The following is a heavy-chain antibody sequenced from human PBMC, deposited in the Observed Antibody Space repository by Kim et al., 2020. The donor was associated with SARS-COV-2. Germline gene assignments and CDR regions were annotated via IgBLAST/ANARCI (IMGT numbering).Heavy chain of an antibody. CDR3: ARDGRRDGYSGWYFDL. CDR2: ITGPTSTI. D-gene: IGHD5-18*01. V-gene: IGHV3-48*03. CDR1: GFAFSSYD. Sequence: GGFLRLSCAASGFAFSSYDMNWVRQAPGKGLEWVSSITGPTSTIYYADSVKGRFTISRDNAKNSLFLLMNGLRAEDTAIYYCARDGRRDGYSGWYFDLWGRGSLVTVSS. J-gene: IGHJ2*01.